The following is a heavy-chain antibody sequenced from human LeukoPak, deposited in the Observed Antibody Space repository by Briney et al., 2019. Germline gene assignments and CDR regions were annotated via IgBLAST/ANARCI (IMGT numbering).Heavy chain of an antibody. V-gene: IGHV3-53*01. D-gene: IGHD1-14*01. Sequence: GGSLRLSCAASGFTVSSNYMSWVRQAPGKGLEWVSVIYSGGSTYYADSVKGRFTTSRDNSKNTLYLQMNSLRAEDTAVHYCAKSITVDYWGQGTLVTVSS. CDR1: GFTVSSNY. CDR2: IYSGGST. J-gene: IGHJ4*02. CDR3: AKSITVDY.